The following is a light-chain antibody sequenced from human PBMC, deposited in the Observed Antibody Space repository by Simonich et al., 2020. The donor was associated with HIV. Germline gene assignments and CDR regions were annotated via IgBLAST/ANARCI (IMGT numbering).Light chain of an antibody. J-gene: IGKJ4*01. V-gene: IGKV4-1*01. CDR2: WAS. CDR3: QQYYSTPLT. CDR1: QNVSYSSNNKNY. Sequence: DIVMTQSPDSLAVSLGERATINCKSSQNVSYSSNNKNYLAWYQQKPGKPPKLLIYWASTREYGVPDRFSGSGSGTDFTLTISSLQAEDVAVYYCQQYYSTPLTFGGGTKVEIK.